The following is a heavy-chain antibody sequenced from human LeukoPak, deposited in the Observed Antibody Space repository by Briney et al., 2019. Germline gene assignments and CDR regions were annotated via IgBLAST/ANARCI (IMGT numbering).Heavy chain of an antibody. CDR1: GYTFTGYY. CDR2: ISAYNGNT. CDR3: ARAPDYYDSSGYLKSDY. D-gene: IGHD3-22*01. J-gene: IGHJ4*02. V-gene: IGHV1-18*04. Sequence: GASVKVSCKASGYTFTGYYMHWVRQAPGQGLEWMGWISAYNGNTNYAQKLQGRVTMTTDTSTSTAYMELRSLRSDDTAVYYCARAPDYYDSSGYLKSDYWGQGTLVTVSS.